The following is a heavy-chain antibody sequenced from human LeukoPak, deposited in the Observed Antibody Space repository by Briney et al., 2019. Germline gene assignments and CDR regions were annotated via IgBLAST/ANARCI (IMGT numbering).Heavy chain of an antibody. CDR3: AKSRELSLYYFNY. CDR1: GGTFSSYA. J-gene: IGHJ4*02. CDR2: IIPIFGTA. V-gene: IGHV1-69*06. Sequence: SVKVSYKASGGTFSSYAISWVRQAPGQGLEWMGGIIPIFGTANYAQKFQGRVTITADKSTSTAYMELSSLRSEDTAAYYCAKSRELSLYYFNYWGQGTLVTVSS. D-gene: IGHD3-16*02.